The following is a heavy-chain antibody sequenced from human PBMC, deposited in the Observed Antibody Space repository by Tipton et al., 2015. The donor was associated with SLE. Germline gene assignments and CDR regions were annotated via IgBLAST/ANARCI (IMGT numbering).Heavy chain of an antibody. CDR1: GDSISNGDDY. D-gene: IGHD2-2*01. J-gene: IGHJ3*01. CDR2: IYYTGNT. Sequence: LRLSCTVSGDSISNGDDYWSWIRQPPGKGLEWIGYIYYTGNTNYNPSLKSRVTMSVDTSKSQFSLKLTFVSAADTAIYYCARMGLCTTTTCNEGAFDVWGQGSMVTVSS. CDR3: ARMGLCTTTTCNEGAFDV. V-gene: IGHV4-61*08.